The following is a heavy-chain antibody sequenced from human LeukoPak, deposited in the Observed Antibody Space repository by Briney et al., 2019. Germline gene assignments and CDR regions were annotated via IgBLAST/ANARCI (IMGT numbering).Heavy chain of an antibody. CDR2: IIPIFGTA. J-gene: IGHJ4*02. V-gene: IGHV1-69*13. CDR1: GGTLSSYA. D-gene: IGHD3-10*01. Sequence: SVKVSCKASGGTLSSYAISWVRQAPGQGLEWMGGIIPIFGTANYAQKFQGRVTITADESTSTAYMELSSLRSEDTAVYYCARGRQWFGELYFDYWGQGTLVTVSS. CDR3: ARGRQWFGELYFDY.